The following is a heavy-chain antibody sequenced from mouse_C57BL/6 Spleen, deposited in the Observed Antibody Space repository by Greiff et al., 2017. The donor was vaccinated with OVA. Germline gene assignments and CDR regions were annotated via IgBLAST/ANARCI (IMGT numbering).Heavy chain of an antibody. V-gene: IGHV10-1*01. CDR3: VREGRGVYYFDY. CDR2: IRSKSNNYAT. CDR1: GFSFNTYA. J-gene: IGHJ2*01. Sequence: EVMLVESGGGLVQPKGSLKLSCAASGFSFNTYAMNWVRQAPGKGLEWVARIRSKSNNYATYYADSVKDRFTISRDDSESMLYLQMNNLKTEDTAVYYCVREGRGVYYFDYWGQGTTLTVSS.